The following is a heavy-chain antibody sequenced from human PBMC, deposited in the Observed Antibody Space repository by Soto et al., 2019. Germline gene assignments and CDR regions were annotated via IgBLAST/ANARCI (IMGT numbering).Heavy chain of an antibody. Sequence: GGSLRLSCVTSGLTFSNYWLSWVRQAPGKGLEWVANINQAGNKKYHVDSVKGRFTISRDNAKNSLYLQMNSLKAEDTAVYYCARDRGSGRYWGQGTLVTVSS. CDR1: GLTFSNYW. V-gene: IGHV3-7*05. J-gene: IGHJ4*02. D-gene: IGHD2-8*02. CDR3: ARDRGSGRY. CDR2: INQAGNKK.